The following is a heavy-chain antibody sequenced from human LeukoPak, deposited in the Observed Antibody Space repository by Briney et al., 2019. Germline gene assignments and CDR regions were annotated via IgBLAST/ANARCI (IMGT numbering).Heavy chain of an antibody. CDR2: IRYDGSNK. Sequence: KSGGSLRLSCAASGFTFSSYGMHWVRQAPGKGLEWVAFIRYDGSNKYYADSAKGRFTISRDNSKNTLYLQMNSLRAEDTAVYYCRVAASEFDYWGQGTLVTVSS. J-gene: IGHJ4*02. CDR3: RVAASEFDY. CDR1: GFTFSSYG. D-gene: IGHD2-15*01. V-gene: IGHV3-30*02.